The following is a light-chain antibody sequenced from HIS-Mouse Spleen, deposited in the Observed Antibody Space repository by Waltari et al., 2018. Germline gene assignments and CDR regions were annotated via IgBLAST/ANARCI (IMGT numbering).Light chain of an antibody. V-gene: IGLV1-51*01. CDR1: SPNIGTNY. CDR2: DNN. Sequence: QSVLTQPPSVSAAPGQKVTISCSGSSPNIGTNYVSRYQQLPGTAPKLLIYDNNKRPSGIPDRFSGSKSGTSATLGITGLQTGDEADYYCGTWDSSLSALWVFGGGTKLTVL. J-gene: IGLJ3*02. CDR3: GTWDSSLSALWV.